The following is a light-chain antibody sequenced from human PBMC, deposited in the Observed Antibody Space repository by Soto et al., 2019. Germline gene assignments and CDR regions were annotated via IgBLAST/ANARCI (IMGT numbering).Light chain of an antibody. Sequence: QSALTQPPSASGSPGQSVTISCTGTSSDVGGCKFVSWYQQYPGKAPKLIIYEVSKRPSGVPDRFSGSKSGNTASLTVSGLRAEDVADSYCSSCANSPSADVFAAGTKLTVL. CDR2: EVS. CDR1: SSDVGGCKF. V-gene: IGLV2-8*01. J-gene: IGLJ1*01. CDR3: SSCANSPSADV.